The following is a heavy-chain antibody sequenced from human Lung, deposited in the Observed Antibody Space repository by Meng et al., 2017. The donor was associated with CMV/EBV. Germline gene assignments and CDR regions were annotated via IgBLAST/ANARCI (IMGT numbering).Heavy chain of an antibody. V-gene: IGHV3-74*01. CDR1: GFTFSSYW. CDR2: INSDGSST. Sequence: SCAASGFTFSSYWMHWVRQAPGKGLVWVSRINSDGSSTSYADSVKGRFTISRGNAKNTLYLQMNSLRAEDTAVYYCARDKVRYYDFWSGYGGMEVWXQGNXVTVSS. J-gene: IGHJ6*02. D-gene: IGHD3-3*01. CDR3: ARDKVRYYDFWSGYGGMEV.